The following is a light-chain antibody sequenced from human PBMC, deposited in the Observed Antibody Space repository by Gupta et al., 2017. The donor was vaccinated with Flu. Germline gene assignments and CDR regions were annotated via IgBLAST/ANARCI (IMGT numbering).Light chain of an antibody. V-gene: IGLV1-40*01. J-gene: IGLJ2*01. CDR3: QSYDSSSSGV. Sequence: RVTITCTGSSSNIGECYGVSWHQQPPAPARHLLIYGNSKRASGVPDFFSGSKSGTSASLTIAGLPEEEEDDYYCQSYDSSSSGVFGGGTKLTVL. CDR2: GNS. CDR1: SSNIGECYG.